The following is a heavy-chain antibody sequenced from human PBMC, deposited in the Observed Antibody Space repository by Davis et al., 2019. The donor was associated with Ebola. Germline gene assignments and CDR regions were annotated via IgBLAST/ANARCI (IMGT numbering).Heavy chain of an antibody. D-gene: IGHD2-2*01. CDR2: INPNSGGT. J-gene: IGHJ5*02. CDR3: ARAIGRVVPAAIGGRFDP. CDR1: GYTFTGYY. Sequence: ASVKVSCKASGYTFTGYYMHWVRQAPGQGLEWMGWINPNSGGTNYAQKFQGRVTMTRDTSISTAYMELSRLRSDDTAVYYCARAIGRVVPAAIGGRFDPWGQGTLVTVSS. V-gene: IGHV1-2*02.